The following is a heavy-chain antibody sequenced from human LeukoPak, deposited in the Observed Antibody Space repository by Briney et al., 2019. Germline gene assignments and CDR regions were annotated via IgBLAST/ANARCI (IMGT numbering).Heavy chain of an antibody. Sequence: GASVKVSCKASGYTFTSYGISWVRQAPGQGLEWMGWISAYNGNTNYAQKLQGRVTMTTDTSTSTAYMELRSLRSDDTAVYYCARARPDYAYYYYYYYMDVWGKGTTVTVSS. J-gene: IGHJ6*03. CDR3: ARARPDYAYYYYYYYMDV. CDR1: GYTFTSYG. CDR2: ISAYNGNT. V-gene: IGHV1-18*01. D-gene: IGHD4-17*01.